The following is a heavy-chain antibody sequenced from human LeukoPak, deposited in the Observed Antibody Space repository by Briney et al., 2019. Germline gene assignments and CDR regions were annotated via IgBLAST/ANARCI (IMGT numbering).Heavy chain of an antibody. Sequence: PGGSLRLSCAASGFTFSDYYMSWIRQPPGKGLEWIGSIFYSGSTYYNPSLQSRVTISVDTSKNQFSLKLSSVTAADTAVYYCARQSSTMVRGINWFDPWGQGTLVTVSS. CDR1: GFTFSDYY. D-gene: IGHD3-10*01. CDR3: ARQSSTMVRGINWFDP. V-gene: IGHV4-39*01. CDR2: IFYSGST. J-gene: IGHJ5*02.